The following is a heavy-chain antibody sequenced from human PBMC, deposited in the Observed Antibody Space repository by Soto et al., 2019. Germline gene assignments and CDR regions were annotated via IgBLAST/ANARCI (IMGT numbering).Heavy chain of an antibody. J-gene: IGHJ6*04. V-gene: IGHV4-59*01. Sequence: SETLSLTCTVSGGSIGHYYWSWIRRPPLRGLQWIGYFYHTGTTTYSPSLKSRVTISVDTSKNQVSLRLKSETAAGPAVYYCAREGGPKKLLSYGMGVWGKGTAVTVSS. D-gene: IGHD2-15*01. CDR2: FYHTGTT. CDR3: AREGGPKKLLSYGMGV. CDR1: GGSIGHYY.